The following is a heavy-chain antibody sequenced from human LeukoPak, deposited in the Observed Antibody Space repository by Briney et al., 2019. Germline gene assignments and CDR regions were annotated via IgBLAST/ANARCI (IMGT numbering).Heavy chain of an antibody. CDR1: GLTFSSYS. V-gene: IGHV3-21*01. J-gene: IGHJ4*02. D-gene: IGHD3-3*01. CDR3: ARLGVEVTIFHY. CDR2: ISSSSSYI. Sequence: PGGSLRLSCAASGLTFSSYSMNWVRQAPGKGLEWVSSISSSSSYIYYADSVKGRFTISRDNAKNSLYLQMNSLRAEDTAVYYCARLGVEVTIFHYWGQGTLVTVSS.